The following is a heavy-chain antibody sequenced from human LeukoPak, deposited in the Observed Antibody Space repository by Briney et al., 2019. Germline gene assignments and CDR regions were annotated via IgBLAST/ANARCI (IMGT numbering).Heavy chain of an antibody. CDR2: IYYSGST. CDR3: ARDLTWGDGMDV. D-gene: IGHD7-27*01. J-gene: IGHJ6*02. CDR1: GGSISDYY. Sequence: SETLSLTCTVSGGSISDYYWTWIRQPPGKGLEWIGYIYYSGSTNYNPSLKSRVTISVDTSKNQFSLKLGSVTAADTAVYYCARDLTWGDGMDVWGQGTTVTVSS. V-gene: IGHV4-59*01.